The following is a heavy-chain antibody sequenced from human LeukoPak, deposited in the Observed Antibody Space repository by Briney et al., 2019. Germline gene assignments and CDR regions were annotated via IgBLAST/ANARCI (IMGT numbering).Heavy chain of an antibody. J-gene: IGHJ4*02. CDR1: GFTFSSYA. V-gene: IGHV3-30*04. CDR2: ISYDGSNK. CDR3: ARERLQIDY. Sequence: GGSLRLSCAASGFTFSSYAMHWVRQAPGKGLEWVAVISYDGSNKYYADSVKGRFTISRDNAKNTLYLQMNSLRAEDTAVYYCARERLQIDYWGQGTLVTVSS. D-gene: IGHD4-11*01.